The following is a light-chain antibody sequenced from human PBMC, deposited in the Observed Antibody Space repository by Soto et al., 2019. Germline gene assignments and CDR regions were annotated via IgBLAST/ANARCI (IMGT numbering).Light chain of an antibody. Sequence: QSVLTQPPSTSGSPGHPVTINCTGTSSDVGGYNYVSWYQQHPGKAPKLMIYEVSKRPSGVPDRFSGSKSGNTASLTVSGLQAEDEADYYCSSYSGSNILLFGGGTKVTVL. CDR1: SSDVGGYNY. CDR3: SSYSGSNILL. CDR2: EVS. V-gene: IGLV2-8*01. J-gene: IGLJ2*01.